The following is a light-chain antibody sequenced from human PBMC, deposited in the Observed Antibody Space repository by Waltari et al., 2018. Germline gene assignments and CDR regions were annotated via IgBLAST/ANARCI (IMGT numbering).Light chain of an antibody. CDR3: QQYGSSVMYT. CDR2: GAS. V-gene: IGKV3-20*01. CDR1: HSLIKRY. Sequence: RASHSLIKRYVAWYHQKPGQAPTLLIYGASNRAAGIPDRFSGSGSETDFTLTISRLEPEDFGVYYCQQYGSSVMYTFGQGTRLEIK. J-gene: IGKJ2*01.